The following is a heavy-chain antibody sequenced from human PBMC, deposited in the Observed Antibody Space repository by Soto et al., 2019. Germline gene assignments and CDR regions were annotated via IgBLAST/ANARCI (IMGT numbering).Heavy chain of an antibody. Sequence: QVQFVQSGAEVKKPGASVKVSCKTPGCTFTRYNIHWVRQAPGQRLEWMGWINVGNGNTRYSQKFQGRLTLTRDTPGNTAYLELNSLISEDTAVYYCATPQDYDGCLDSWGQGTLVTVSS. V-gene: IGHV1-3*01. CDR2: INVGNGNT. D-gene: IGHD3-22*01. CDR1: GCTFTRYN. CDR3: ATPQDYDGCLDS. J-gene: IGHJ4*02.